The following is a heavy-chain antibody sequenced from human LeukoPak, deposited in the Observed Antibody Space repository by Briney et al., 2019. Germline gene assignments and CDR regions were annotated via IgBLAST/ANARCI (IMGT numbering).Heavy chain of an antibody. CDR1: GFTFSSYA. D-gene: IGHD3-3*01. Sequence: GGSLRLSCAASGFTFSSYAMSWVRQAPGKGLEWVSAISGSGGSTYYADSVKGRFTISRDNSKNTLYLQMNSLRAEDTAVYYCAKDYDFWSGYYYSDAFDIWGQGTMVTVSS. CDR3: AKDYDFWSGYYYSDAFDI. J-gene: IGHJ3*02. CDR2: ISGSGGST. V-gene: IGHV3-23*01.